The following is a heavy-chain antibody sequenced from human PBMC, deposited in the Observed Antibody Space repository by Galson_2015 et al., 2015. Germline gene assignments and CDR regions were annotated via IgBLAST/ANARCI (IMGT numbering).Heavy chain of an antibody. Sequence: SLRLSCAASGFTFSRHSMNWVRQAPGKGLEWVSYISSSSRTIYYADSVKGRFTISRDNAKNSVDLQMKSLRDADTAVYYCAREIDYGDPNAGDYWGQGTLVTVSS. CDR3: AREIDYGDPNAGDY. J-gene: IGHJ4*02. D-gene: IGHD4-17*01. V-gene: IGHV3-48*02. CDR2: ISSSSRTI. CDR1: GFTFSRHS.